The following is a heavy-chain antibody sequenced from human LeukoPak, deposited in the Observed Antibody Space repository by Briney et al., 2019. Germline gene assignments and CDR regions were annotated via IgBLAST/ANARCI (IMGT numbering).Heavy chain of an antibody. J-gene: IGHJ4*02. Sequence: SVKVSCKASGGTFSSYAISWVRLAPGQGLEWMGGIIPIFGTANYAQKFQGRVTITADESTSTAYMELSSLRSEDTAVYYCARVNRMEWLLPHTFYFDYWGQGTLVTVSS. CDR2: IIPIFGTA. D-gene: IGHD3-3*01. V-gene: IGHV1-69*01. CDR1: GGTFSSYA. CDR3: ARVNRMEWLLPHTFYFDY.